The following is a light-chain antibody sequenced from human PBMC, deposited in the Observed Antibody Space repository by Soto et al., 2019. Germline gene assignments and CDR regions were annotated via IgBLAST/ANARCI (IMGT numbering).Light chain of an antibody. CDR3: QQRSNWPLST. CDR2: DAS. V-gene: IGKV3-11*01. Sequence: EIVLTQSPATLSLSPGERATLSCRASQSVSSDLAWYQQKPGQAPRLLIYDASNRATGIPARFSGSGSGTDFTLTISSLEPEDFAVYYCQQRSNWPLSTFGQGTKLEIK. CDR1: QSVSSD. J-gene: IGKJ2*01.